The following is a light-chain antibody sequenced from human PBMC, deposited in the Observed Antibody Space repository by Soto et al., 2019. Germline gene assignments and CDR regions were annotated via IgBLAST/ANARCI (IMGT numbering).Light chain of an antibody. Sequence: DIQLTQSPSFLSASVGDRVTITCRASQAISNFLDWYQQKPGKAPKLLIYAASTLQSGVPSRFSGSGSGTEFTLTISSLQPEDFATYYCQQLNSYPLTFGGGTKVEIK. CDR3: QQLNSYPLT. CDR1: QAISNF. J-gene: IGKJ4*01. V-gene: IGKV1-9*01. CDR2: AAS.